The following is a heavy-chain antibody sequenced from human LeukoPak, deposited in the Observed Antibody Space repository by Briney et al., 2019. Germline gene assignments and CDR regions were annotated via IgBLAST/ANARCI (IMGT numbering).Heavy chain of an antibody. CDR2: IYYSGVT. Sequence: KPSETLSLTCTVSGGSISSYYWSWIRQPPRKGLEWIGYIYYSGVTNYNPSLKSRVTISIDTSKNRFSLKLSSVTAADTAVYYCARARGYSGYDWGFDYWGQGTLVTVSS. CDR3: ARARGYSGYDWGFDY. V-gene: IGHV4-59*01. J-gene: IGHJ4*02. D-gene: IGHD5-12*01. CDR1: GGSISSYY.